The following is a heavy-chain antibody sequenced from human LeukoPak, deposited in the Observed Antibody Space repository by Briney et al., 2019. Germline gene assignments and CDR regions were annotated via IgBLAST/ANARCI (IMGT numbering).Heavy chain of an antibody. CDR3: AGGPIVVVTRFDY. CDR2: IYYTRST. CDR1: GGSISSYY. Sequence: PSETLSLTCTVSGGSISSYYWSWIRQPPGKALEWIGYIYYTRSTNYNPSLKSRVTISVDTSKNQFSLKLSSVTAADTAVYYCAGGPIVVVTRFDYWGQGTLVTVSS. J-gene: IGHJ4*02. D-gene: IGHD3-22*01. V-gene: IGHV4-59*01.